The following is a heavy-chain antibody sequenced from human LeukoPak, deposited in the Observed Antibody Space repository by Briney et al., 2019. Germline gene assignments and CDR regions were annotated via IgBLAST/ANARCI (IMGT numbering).Heavy chain of an antibody. D-gene: IGHD2-15*01. J-gene: IGHJ4*02. CDR2: ISYDGSNK. Sequence: GGSLRLSCAASGFTFSSYAMHWVRQAPGKGLEWVAVISYDGSNKYYADSVKGRFTISRDNSKNTLYLQMNSLRAEDTAVYYCAKEEVGYCSGGSCYSFNYWGQGTLVTVSS. CDR1: GFTFSSYA. CDR3: AKEEVGYCSGGSCYSFNY. V-gene: IGHV3-30-3*01.